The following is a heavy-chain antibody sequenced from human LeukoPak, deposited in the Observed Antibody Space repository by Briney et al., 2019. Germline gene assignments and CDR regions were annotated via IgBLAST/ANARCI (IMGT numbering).Heavy chain of an antibody. Sequence: ASVKVSCKASAYTFTGYYMHWVRQAPGQGLEWMGWINPNSGGTNYAQKFQGRVTMTRDTSISTAYMELSRLRSDDTAVYYCASAAGMGYYYYGMDVWGHGTTVTVSS. J-gene: IGHJ6*02. CDR1: AYTFTGYY. D-gene: IGHD6-13*01. CDR3: ASAAGMGYYYYGMDV. CDR2: INPNSGGT. V-gene: IGHV1-2*02.